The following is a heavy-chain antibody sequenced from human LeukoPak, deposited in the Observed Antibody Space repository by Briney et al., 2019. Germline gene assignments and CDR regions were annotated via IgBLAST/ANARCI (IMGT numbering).Heavy chain of an antibody. V-gene: IGHV4-39*01. Sequence: PSATLSLTCAVSGGSISTNHSFSARLRPPPGTGLEWIGNFYYNGNTYYNPSPRIRIPISVATSKIQFSLMLSSVTAADTAVYYCARHYLNNRPWAALDYWGQGTLVTVSS. J-gene: IGHJ4*02. CDR2: FYYNGNT. CDR1: GGSISTNHSF. D-gene: IGHD1-14*01. CDR3: ARHYLNNRPWAALDY.